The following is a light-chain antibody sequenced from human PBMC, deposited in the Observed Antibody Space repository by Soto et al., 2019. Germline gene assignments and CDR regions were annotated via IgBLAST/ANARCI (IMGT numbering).Light chain of an antibody. CDR3: QSYDSSLRGLV. J-gene: IGLJ2*01. CDR2: GNN. V-gene: IGLV1-40*01. Sequence: QSVLTQPPSVSGAPGQRVTISCTGSSSNIGAGYDVHWYQQLPGTAPKLLMYGNNIRPSGVPDRFSDSKSGTSASLAIPGLQAEDEAAYFCQSYDSSLRGLVFGGGTKLTV. CDR1: SSNIGAGYD.